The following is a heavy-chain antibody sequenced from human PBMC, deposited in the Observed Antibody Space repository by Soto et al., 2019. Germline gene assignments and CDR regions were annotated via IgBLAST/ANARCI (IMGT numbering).Heavy chain of an antibody. V-gene: IGHV4-31*03. CDR3: ARLSEEGDHVTTFDA. CDR2: IYYRGNT. D-gene: IGHD1-1*01. Sequence: QVQLQESGPGLVKTSQTLSLTCTVSGDSINNGGYYWSWVRQYPGKGLEWIGYIYYRGNTYYNPSLKNRVTISLDTPKKQFTRQLSSVTAADTAVYYCARLSEEGDHVTTFDAWGQGPLVPVSS. CDR1: GDSINNGGYY. J-gene: IGHJ4*02.